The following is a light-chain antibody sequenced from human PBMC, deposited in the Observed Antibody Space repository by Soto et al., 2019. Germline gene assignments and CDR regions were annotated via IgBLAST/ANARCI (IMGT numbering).Light chain of an antibody. CDR2: RTS. CDR1: QSISSN. J-gene: IGKJ4*01. CDR3: QEYNNWPRAT. V-gene: IGKV3-15*01. Sequence: EIVMPQSPATLSVSPGERATLSCRASQSISSNLAWYQQKPGQAPRLLMFRTSSRATGFPASFSGSGSGTEFNLTISSLQSEGCGVSYCQEYNNWPRATFGGGTKVEIE.